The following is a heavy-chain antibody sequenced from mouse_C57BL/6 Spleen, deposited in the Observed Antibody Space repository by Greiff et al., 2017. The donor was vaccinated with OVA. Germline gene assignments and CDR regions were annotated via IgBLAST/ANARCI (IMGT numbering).Heavy chain of an antibody. CDR1: GYAFSSYW. V-gene: IGHV1-80*01. D-gene: IGHD2-2*01. CDR2: IYPGDGDT. J-gene: IGHJ2*01. Sequence: VKLQQSGAELVKPGASVKISCKASGYAFSSYWMNWVKQRPGKGLEWIGQIYPGDGDTNYNGKFKGKATLTADKSSSTAYMQLSSLTSEDSAVYFCAPLYGYDEGYYFDYWGQGTTLTVSS. CDR3: APLYGYDEGYYFDY.